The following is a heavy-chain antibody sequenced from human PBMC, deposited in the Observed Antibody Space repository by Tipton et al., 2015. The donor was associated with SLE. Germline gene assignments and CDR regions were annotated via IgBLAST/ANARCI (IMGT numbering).Heavy chain of an antibody. CDR3: ARSHCSRPSCYSYYYMDV. D-gene: IGHD2-2*02. CDR2: IYTSGSA. CDR1: GGSISSGTCY. Sequence: TLSLTCTASGGSISSGTCYWSWIRQPAGKGLEWIGRIYTSGSANYNPSLKSRVTISVDTSKNQFSLKLSSVTAADTAVYYCARSHCSRPSCYSYYYMDVWGKGPTVTVSS. J-gene: IGHJ6*03. V-gene: IGHV4-61*02.